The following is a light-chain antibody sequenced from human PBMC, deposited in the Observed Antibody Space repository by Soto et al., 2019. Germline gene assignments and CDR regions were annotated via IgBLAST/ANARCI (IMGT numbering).Light chain of an antibody. CDR3: QQYNNWPPT. Sequence: EMVMTPSPATLSVSPGERATLSCRASQSVSSNLAWYQQKPGQAPRLLIYGASTRATGIPARFSGSGSGTEFTLTISSLQSEDFAVYYCQQYNNWPPTFGQGTKVDI. J-gene: IGKJ1*01. CDR2: GAS. CDR1: QSVSSN. V-gene: IGKV3-15*01.